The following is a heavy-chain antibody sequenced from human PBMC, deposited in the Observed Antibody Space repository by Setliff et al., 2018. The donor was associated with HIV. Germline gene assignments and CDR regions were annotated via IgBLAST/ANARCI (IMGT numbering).Heavy chain of an antibody. CDR3: ARDSGTNDHFLSPYYGALDF. V-gene: IGHV1-2*02. D-gene: IGHD3-3*02. CDR1: GYPFADHN. Sequence: ASVKVSCKSSGYPFADHNLHWVRQAPGQGLQWMGWINPRSGVTKYAQNFQGRFIMTTDTTINTAYMQLERLTSDDAALYYCARDSGTNDHFLSPYYGALDFWGLGTLVTVSS. J-gene: IGHJ4*02. CDR2: INPRSGVT.